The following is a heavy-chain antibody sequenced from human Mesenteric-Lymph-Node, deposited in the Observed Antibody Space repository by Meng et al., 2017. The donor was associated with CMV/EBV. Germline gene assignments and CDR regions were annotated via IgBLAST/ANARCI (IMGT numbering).Heavy chain of an antibody. CDR1: GFTFSTYG. CDR3: ARGLDYYEFDY. Sequence: LSWAAAGFTFSTYGMTWVRQAPGKGLEWVSSIGTSSGGTYHGDSLRARFTISRDNAKNSVYLQMNSLRAEDTAVYYCARGLDYYEFDYWGQGTLVTVSS. J-gene: IGHJ4*02. V-gene: IGHV3-21*01. D-gene: IGHD3-22*01. CDR2: IGTSSGGT.